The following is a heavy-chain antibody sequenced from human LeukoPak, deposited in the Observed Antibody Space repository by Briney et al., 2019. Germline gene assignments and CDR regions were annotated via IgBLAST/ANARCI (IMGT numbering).Heavy chain of an antibody. V-gene: IGHV3-21*04. J-gene: IGHJ6*02. D-gene: IGHD6-19*01. CDR2: ISSSNSFI. Sequence: GGSLRLSCAASGFTFSSYSMNWVRQAPGKGLEWVSSISSSNSFIFYADSVKGRFTISRDNAKNSLYLQMNSLRAEDTAVYYCARSAVADVHYYYYGMEVWGQGTAVTVSS. CDR3: ARSAVADVHYYYYGMEV. CDR1: GFTFSSYS.